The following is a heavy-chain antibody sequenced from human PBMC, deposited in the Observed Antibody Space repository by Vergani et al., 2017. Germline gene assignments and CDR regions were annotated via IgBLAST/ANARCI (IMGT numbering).Heavy chain of an antibody. CDR2: TSGSGAST. CDR1: GFAFSTYA. CDR3: ARDGPGQPPVYEYIWGSYRSEGY. J-gene: IGHJ4*02. D-gene: IGHD3-16*02. Sequence: EVQLLESGGGLVQPGGSLRLSCAASGFAFSTYAMSWVRQAPGKGLEWVSITSGSGASTYYADSVKGRFTISRDNSKNTLYLQMNTLRAEDTAIYYCARDGPGQPPVYEYIWGSYRSEGYWGQGTLVTVSA. V-gene: IGHV3-23*01.